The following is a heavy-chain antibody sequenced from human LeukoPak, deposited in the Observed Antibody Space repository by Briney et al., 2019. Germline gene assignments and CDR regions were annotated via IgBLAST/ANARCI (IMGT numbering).Heavy chain of an antibody. J-gene: IGHJ5*02. V-gene: IGHV4-59*01. D-gene: IGHD3-22*01. Sequence: SETLSLTCTVSGVSISSYYWSWLRQPPGKGLEWIGYIYYSGSTNYNPSLKSRVTISVDTSKNQFSLKLSSVTAADTAVYYCARASTYYYDSRRSDWFDPWGQGTLVTVSS. CDR2: IYYSGST. CDR1: GVSISSYY. CDR3: ARASTYYYDSRRSDWFDP.